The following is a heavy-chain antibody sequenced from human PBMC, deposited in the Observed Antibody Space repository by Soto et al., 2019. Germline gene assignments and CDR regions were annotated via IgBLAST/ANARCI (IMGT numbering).Heavy chain of an antibody. CDR2: ISGSGGST. D-gene: IGHD2-21*02. CDR1: GFTFSSYA. V-gene: IGHV3-23*01. Sequence: GGSLRLSCAASGFTFSSYAMSWVRQAPGKGLEWVSAISGSGGSTYYADSVKGRFTISRDNSKNTLYLQMSSLRAEDTAVYYCVANIISMQNCGGDCYSDAFDIWGQGTMVTVSS. CDR3: VANIISMQNCGGDCYSDAFDI. J-gene: IGHJ3*02.